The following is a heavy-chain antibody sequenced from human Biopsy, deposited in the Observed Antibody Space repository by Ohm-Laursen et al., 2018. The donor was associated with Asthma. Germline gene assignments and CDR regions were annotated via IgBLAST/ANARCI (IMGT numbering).Heavy chain of an antibody. CDR3: ARTYYDFLTGQVKDVFGV. Sequence: ASVKVSCKASGYNFTSFAIHWVRQAPGQRLEWMGWVNTGNGDTKYSQKFQGRVTITRGTSASTAYMELRSLRSEDTATYYCARTYYDFLTGQVKDVFGVWGQGTMVTVSS. V-gene: IGHV1-3*04. J-gene: IGHJ3*01. D-gene: IGHD3-9*01. CDR1: GYNFTSFA. CDR2: VNTGNGDT.